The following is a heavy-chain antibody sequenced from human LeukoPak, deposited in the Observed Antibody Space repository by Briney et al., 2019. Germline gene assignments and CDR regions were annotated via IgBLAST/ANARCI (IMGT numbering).Heavy chain of an antibody. CDR2: IYYSGST. CDR1: GGSFSGYY. V-gene: IGHV4-59*08. J-gene: IGHJ5*02. D-gene: IGHD1-26*01. Sequence: SETLSLTCAVYGGSFSGYYWSWIRQPPGKGLEWIGYIYYSGSTNYNPSLKSRVTISVDTSKNQFSLKLSSVTAADTAVYYCARVMGATWFNWFDPWGQGTLVTVSS. CDR3: ARVMGATWFNWFDP.